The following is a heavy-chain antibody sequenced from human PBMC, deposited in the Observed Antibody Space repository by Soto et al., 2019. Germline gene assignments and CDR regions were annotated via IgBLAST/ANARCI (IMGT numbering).Heavy chain of an antibody. D-gene: IGHD3-22*01. J-gene: IGHJ5*02. CDR1: GGSFSGYY. V-gene: IGHV4-34*01. CDR2: INHSGST. Sequence: SETLSLACAVYGGSFSGYYWSWIRQPPGKWLEWIGEINHSGSTNYNPSLKSRVTISVDTSKNQFSLKLSSVTAADTAVYYCARVHYYDSSGYYYPWFDPWGQGTLVTVSS. CDR3: ARVHYYDSSGYYYPWFDP.